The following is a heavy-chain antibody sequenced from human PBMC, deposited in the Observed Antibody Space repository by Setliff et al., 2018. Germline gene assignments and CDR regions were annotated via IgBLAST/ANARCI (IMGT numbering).Heavy chain of an antibody. J-gene: IGHJ4*02. CDR3: TRGRPLYSSPVDY. CDR1: GFTFNTHA. V-gene: IGHV3-33*01. Sequence: GGSLRLSCAASGFTFNTHAMHWVRQAPGKGLEWVAMIWADPNSNTKYYADSVKGRFSVSRDNSRNTVFLQMTGLRAEDTALYYCTRGRPLYSSPVDYWGQGTLVTVSS. CDR2: IWADPNSNTK. D-gene: IGHD6-13*01.